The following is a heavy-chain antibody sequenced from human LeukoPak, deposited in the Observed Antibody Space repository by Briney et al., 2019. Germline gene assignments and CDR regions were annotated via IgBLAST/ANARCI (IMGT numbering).Heavy chain of an antibody. J-gene: IGHJ4*02. CDR1: GYTFTSYG. CDR3: ARARGILTGLDY. V-gene: IGHV1-18*01. D-gene: IGHD3-9*01. Sequence: ASVKVSCKTAGYTFTSYGITWVREAPGQELEWMGWISAYNGNTNYVQKLQGRVTMTTDTTTSTAYMELRSLRSDDTAIYYCARARGILTGLDYWGQGTLVTVSS. CDR2: ISAYNGNT.